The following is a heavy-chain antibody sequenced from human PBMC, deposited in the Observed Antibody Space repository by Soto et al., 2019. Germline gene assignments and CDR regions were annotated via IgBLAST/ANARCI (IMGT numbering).Heavy chain of an antibody. Sequence: EVRLLESGEGLVQPGGSLKLSCAASGFTFSSYAMSWVRQAPGKGLEWVSSIGGIGGNTYYADSVKGRFTISRDNSKNTLFQQMNRLIAEDTAEYYCARVVRYFDTPYGIDVWGHGTTVTVSS. CDR1: GFTFSSYA. V-gene: IGHV3-23*01. D-gene: IGHD3-9*01. J-gene: IGHJ6*02. CDR3: ARVVRYFDTPYGIDV. CDR2: IGGIGGNT.